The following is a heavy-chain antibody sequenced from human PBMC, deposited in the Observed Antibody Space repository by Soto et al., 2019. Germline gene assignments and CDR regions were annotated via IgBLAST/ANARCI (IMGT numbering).Heavy chain of an antibody. CDR1: GFTFSSYW. Sequence: ESGGGLVQPGGSLRLSCAASGFTFSSYWMSWVRQAPGKGLEWVANIKQDGSEKYYVDSVKGRFTISRDNAKNSLYLQMNSLRAEDTAVYYCARDQGSGDYYYGMDVWGQGTTVTVSS. CDR2: IKQDGSEK. J-gene: IGHJ6*02. D-gene: IGHD6-19*01. V-gene: IGHV3-7*05. CDR3: ARDQGSGDYYYGMDV.